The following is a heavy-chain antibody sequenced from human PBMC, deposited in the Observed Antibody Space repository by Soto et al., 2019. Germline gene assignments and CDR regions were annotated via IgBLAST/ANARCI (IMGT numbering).Heavy chain of an antibody. D-gene: IGHD6-13*01. Sequence: ESLKISCKGSGYSFTSDWIGWVRQMPGKGLEWMGIIYPGDSDTRYSPSFQGQVTISADKSISTAYLQWSSLKASDTAMYYCARTSAAGKYYYGMDVWGQGTTVTVSS. CDR1: GYSFTSDW. CDR2: IYPGDSDT. V-gene: IGHV5-51*01. CDR3: ARTSAAGKYYYGMDV. J-gene: IGHJ6*02.